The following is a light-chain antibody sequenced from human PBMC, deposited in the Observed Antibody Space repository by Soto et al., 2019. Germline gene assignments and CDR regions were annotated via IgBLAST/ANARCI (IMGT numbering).Light chain of an antibody. J-gene: IGKJ5*01. V-gene: IGKV3D-15*01. CDR2: GAT. CDR1: QSISDT. Sequence: EIVMTQSPATLSVSPGERATLSCRASQSISDTLAWYQQKPGQAPRLLIYGATNRAAGIPDRFSGSGSGPEYTLTITRLEPEDFAVYSCQQYGFSPISFGQGTRLEIK. CDR3: QQYGFSPIS.